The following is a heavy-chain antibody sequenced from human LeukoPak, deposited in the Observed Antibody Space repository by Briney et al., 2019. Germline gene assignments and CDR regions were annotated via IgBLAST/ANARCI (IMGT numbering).Heavy chain of an antibody. V-gene: IGHV4-31*03. CDR1: GGSISSGGYY. J-gene: IGHJ4*02. CDR2: IYYSGST. CDR3: AREFDSSGPSWYYFDY. D-gene: IGHD3-22*01. Sequence: SETLSLTCTVSGGSISSGGYYWSWIRQHPGKGLEWIGYIYYSGSTYYNPSLKSRVTISVDTSKNQFSLKLSSVTAADTAVYYCAREFDSSGPSWYYFDYWGQGTLVTVSS.